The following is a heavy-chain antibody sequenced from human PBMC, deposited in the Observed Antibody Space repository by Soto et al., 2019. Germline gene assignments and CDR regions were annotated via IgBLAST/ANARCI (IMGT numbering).Heavy chain of an antibody. Sequence: ASVKVSCKASGYTFTSYYMHWVRQAPGQGLEWMGWINPNSGGTNYAQKFQGWVTMTRDTSISTAYMELSRLRSDDTAVYYCAREGYNWNFIDYYYYGMDVWGQGTTVTVSS. CDR3: AREGYNWNFIDYYYYGMDV. D-gene: IGHD1-7*01. CDR1: GYTFTSYY. CDR2: INPNSGGT. J-gene: IGHJ6*02. V-gene: IGHV1-2*04.